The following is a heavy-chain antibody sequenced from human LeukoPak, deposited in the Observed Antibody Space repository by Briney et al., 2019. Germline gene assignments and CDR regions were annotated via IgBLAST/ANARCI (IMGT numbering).Heavy chain of an antibody. J-gene: IGHJ4*02. D-gene: IGHD3-16*01. CDR1: GGSISSSSYY. CDR3: ASGGEYYAPL. CDR2: IYYSGST. V-gene: IGHV4-39*07. Sequence: PSETLSLTCTVSGGSISSSSYYWGWIRQPPGKGLEWIGSIYYSGSTYYNPSLKSRVTISVDTSKNQISLKLRSVTAADTAVYYCASGGEYYAPLWGQGTLVTVSS.